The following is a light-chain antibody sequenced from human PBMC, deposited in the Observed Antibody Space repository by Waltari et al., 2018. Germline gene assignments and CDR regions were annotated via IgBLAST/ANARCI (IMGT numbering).Light chain of an antibody. J-gene: IGKJ4*01. Sequence: SCRASQSVSSYLAWYQQRPGQAPRLLIYDTSNRAAGIPARFSGSGSETDFTLTISSLGPEDFAVYYCQQRVNWPLTFGGGTKVEIK. CDR1: QSVSSY. CDR3: QQRVNWPLT. CDR2: DTS. V-gene: IGKV3-11*01.